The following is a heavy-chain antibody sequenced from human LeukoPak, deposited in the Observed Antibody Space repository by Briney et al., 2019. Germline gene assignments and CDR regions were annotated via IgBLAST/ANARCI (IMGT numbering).Heavy chain of an antibody. Sequence: AGESLKISCKGSGYSFTNSWIGWVRQMPGKGLELMGIIYPGDSDTRYSPSFQGQVTISADKSISTAYLRWSSLKASDTAMYYCARLPYCGGDCYPNWFDPWGRGALVTVSS. CDR2: IYPGDSDT. CDR1: GYSFTNSW. D-gene: IGHD2-21*02. CDR3: ARLPYCGGDCYPNWFDP. V-gene: IGHV5-51*01. J-gene: IGHJ5*02.